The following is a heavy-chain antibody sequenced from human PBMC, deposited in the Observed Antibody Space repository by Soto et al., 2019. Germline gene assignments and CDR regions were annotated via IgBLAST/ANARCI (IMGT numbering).Heavy chain of an antibody. CDR2: ISASSSYI. CDR3: ARAKETGLYDAFDV. D-gene: IGHD7-27*01. Sequence: EVQVVESGGGLVKPGGSLRLSCAASGFTFSSYSMNWVRHAPGKGLEWVSSISASSSYIYYADSLKGRFTISRDNAKNSLDLQMNSLRVEDTAVYYCARAKETGLYDAFDVWGQGTMVTVSS. J-gene: IGHJ3*01. V-gene: IGHV3-21*01. CDR1: GFTFSSYS.